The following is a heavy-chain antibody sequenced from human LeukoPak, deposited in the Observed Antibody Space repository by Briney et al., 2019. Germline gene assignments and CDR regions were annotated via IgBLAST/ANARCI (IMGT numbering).Heavy chain of an antibody. D-gene: IGHD3-10*02. J-gene: IGHJ4*02. CDR2: IYHSGST. V-gene: IGHV4-4*02. CDR3: ARDIRAVFRGGFDY. Sequence: PSGTLSLTCAVSGGSISSSNWWSWVRQPPGKGLEWIGEIYHSGSTNYNPSLRSRVTISVDKSKNQFSLKLSSVTAADTAVYYCARDIRAVFRGGFDYWGQGTLVTVSS. CDR1: GGSISSSNW.